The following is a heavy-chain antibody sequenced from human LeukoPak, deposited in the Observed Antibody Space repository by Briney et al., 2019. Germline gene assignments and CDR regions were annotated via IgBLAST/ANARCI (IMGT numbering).Heavy chain of an antibody. CDR2: ISSSSSYI. J-gene: IGHJ4*02. Sequence: GGSLRLSCAASGFTFSSYSMNWVRQAPGKGLEWVSSISSSSSYIYYADSVKGRFTISRDNAKNSLYLQMNSLRAEDTAVYYCARDPPPLFWSGQVPHYFDYWGQGTLVTVSS. D-gene: IGHD3-3*01. CDR1: GFTFSSYS. CDR3: ARDPPPLFWSGQVPHYFDY. V-gene: IGHV3-21*01.